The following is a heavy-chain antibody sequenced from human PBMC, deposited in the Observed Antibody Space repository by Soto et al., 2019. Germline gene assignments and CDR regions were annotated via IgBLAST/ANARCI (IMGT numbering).Heavy chain of an antibody. CDR2: IYYSGST. CDR3: ARHDDLGYSHAAFDI. Sequence: QLLESGPGLVKPSETLSLTCTVSGGSISSSSYYWGWIRQPPGKGLEWIGSIYYSGSTYYNPSLKSRVTISVDTSKNQFSLKLSSVTAADTAVYYCARHDDLGYSHAAFDIWGQGTMVTVSS. D-gene: IGHD5-18*01. J-gene: IGHJ3*02. V-gene: IGHV4-39*01. CDR1: GGSISSSSYY.